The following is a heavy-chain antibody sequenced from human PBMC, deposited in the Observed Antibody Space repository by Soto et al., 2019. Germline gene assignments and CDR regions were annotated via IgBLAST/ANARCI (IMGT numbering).Heavy chain of an antibody. Sequence: GGSLRLSCAASGFTFSSYGMHWVRQAPGKGLEWVAVISYDGSNKYYADSVKGRFTISRDNSKNTLYLQMNSLRAEDTAVYYCANQLSSSGRYFSLGYWGQGTLVTVSS. CDR2: ISYDGSNK. CDR3: ANQLSSSGRYFSLGY. J-gene: IGHJ4*02. CDR1: GFTFSSYG. D-gene: IGHD1-26*01. V-gene: IGHV3-30*18.